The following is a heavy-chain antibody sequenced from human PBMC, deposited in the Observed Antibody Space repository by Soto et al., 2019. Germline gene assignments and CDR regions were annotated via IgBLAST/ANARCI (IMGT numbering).Heavy chain of an antibody. J-gene: IGHJ3*02. CDR3: ARPLHRLEPDAFDI. CDR2: INHSGNT. D-gene: IGHD1-1*01. V-gene: IGHV4-34*10. CDR1: GGSFSGYY. Sequence: SETLSLTCAVYGGSFSGYYWSWIRQPPGKGLEWIGEINHSGNTNYAQKLQGRVTMTTDTSTSTAYMELRSLRSDDTAVYYCARPLHRLEPDAFDIWGQGTMVTVSS.